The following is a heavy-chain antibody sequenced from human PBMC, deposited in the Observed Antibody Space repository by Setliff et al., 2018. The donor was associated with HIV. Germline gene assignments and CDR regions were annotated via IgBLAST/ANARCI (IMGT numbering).Heavy chain of an antibody. Sequence: SETLSLTCAVYGGSFHNYHWTWIRQSPENGLEWIGQITHSVITNYNPSLNSRVTISVDTSKNQFSLNLTSVTAADTALYYCARGRLATLFGVVVPTVAAFDVWGQGTKVTVSS. V-gene: IGHV4-34*01. CDR3: ARGRLATLFGVVVPTVAAFDV. CDR1: GGSFHNYH. D-gene: IGHD3-3*01. J-gene: IGHJ3*01. CDR2: ITHSVIT.